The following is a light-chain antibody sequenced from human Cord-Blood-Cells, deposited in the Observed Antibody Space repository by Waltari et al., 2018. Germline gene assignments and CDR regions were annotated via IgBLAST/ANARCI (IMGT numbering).Light chain of an antibody. J-gene: IGKJ2*01. V-gene: IGKV3-20*01. Sequence: EIVFTHSPGPLSLSPGERATLSCRASQSVSSSYLAWYQQKPGQAPRLLIFGASSRATGIPDRFSGSGSGTDFTLTISRLEPEDFAVYYCQQYGSSYTFGQGTKLEIK. CDR1: QSVSSSY. CDR2: GAS. CDR3: QQYGSSYT.